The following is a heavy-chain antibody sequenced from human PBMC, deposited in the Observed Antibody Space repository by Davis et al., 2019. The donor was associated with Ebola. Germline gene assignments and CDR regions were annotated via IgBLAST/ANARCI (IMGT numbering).Heavy chain of an antibody. V-gene: IGHV3-23*01. Sequence: GESLKISCAASGFTFSSYAMSWVRQAPGKGLEWVSAISCSGGSTYYADSVKGRFTISRDNSKNTLYLQMNSLRAEDTAVYYCAKADSSGWYPFDYWGQGTLVTVSS. D-gene: IGHD6-19*01. CDR2: ISCSGGST. J-gene: IGHJ4*02. CDR3: AKADSSGWYPFDY. CDR1: GFTFSSYA.